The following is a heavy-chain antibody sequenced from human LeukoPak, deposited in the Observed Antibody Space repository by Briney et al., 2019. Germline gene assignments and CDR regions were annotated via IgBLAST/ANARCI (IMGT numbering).Heavy chain of an antibody. J-gene: IGHJ4*02. Sequence: EASVKVSCTASGYTFTSYGISWVRQAPGQGLEWMGWINIYTGNPTYAQGFTGRFVFSLDTSVSTAYLQISSLKAEDTAVYYCARDAATINFDNWGQGTLVTVS. CDR3: ARDAATINFDN. CDR2: INIYTGNP. D-gene: IGHD5-24*01. CDR1: GYTFTSYG. V-gene: IGHV7-4-1*02.